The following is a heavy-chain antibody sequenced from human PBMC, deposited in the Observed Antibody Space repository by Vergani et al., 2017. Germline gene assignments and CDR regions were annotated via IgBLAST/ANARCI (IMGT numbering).Heavy chain of an antibody. CDR1: GFSFSSHA. CDR2: ISNDGSKK. Sequence: QVQLAESGGGRVQPGRSLRLYCAASGFSFSSHAIHWVRQAPGTGLEWMAVISNDGSKKYYADSVKGRFTISRDNSKNTLDLQMNSLRTQDTAVYYCAKAGSVTSGSLQYNFYMDVWGKGTTVTVS. V-gene: IGHV3-30*18. D-gene: IGHD3-10*01. CDR3: AKAGSVTSGSLQYNFYMDV. J-gene: IGHJ6*03.